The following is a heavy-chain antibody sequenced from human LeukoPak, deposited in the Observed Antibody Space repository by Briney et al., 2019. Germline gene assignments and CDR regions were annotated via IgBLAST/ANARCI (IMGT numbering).Heavy chain of an antibody. CDR2: INPSSGGT. CDR3: ARSYRGRRFDY. CDR1: GYTFTGYY. D-gene: IGHD2-21*01. Sequence: ASVKVSCKASGYTFTGYYVHWVRQAPGQGLEWMGWINPSSGGTNYAQKFQGRVTMTRDTSISTAYLELSRLRSDDTAVYYCARSYRGRRFDYWGQGTLVTV. V-gene: IGHV1-2*02. J-gene: IGHJ4*02.